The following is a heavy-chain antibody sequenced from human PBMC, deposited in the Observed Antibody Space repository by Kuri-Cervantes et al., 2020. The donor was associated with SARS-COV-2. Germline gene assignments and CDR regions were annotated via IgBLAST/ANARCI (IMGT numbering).Heavy chain of an antibody. J-gene: IGHJ6*02. V-gene: IGHV3-23*01. CDR1: GLTYSSNA. CDR3: AKDPTATTEDDYAMDV. Sequence: GGSLRPPCAASGLTYSSNAMSWVRQAPGKGLEWVSVISGRGTGANYADSVKGRFTISRDNSKNTLYLQMNSLRAEDTAVYFCAKDPTATTEDDYAMDVWGQGTTVTVSS. D-gene: IGHD1-7*01. CDR2: ISGRGTGA.